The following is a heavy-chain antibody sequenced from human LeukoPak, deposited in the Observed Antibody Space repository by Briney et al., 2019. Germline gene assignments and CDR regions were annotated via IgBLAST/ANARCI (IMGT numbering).Heavy chain of an antibody. CDR3: ARLGLYSYGPMDV. D-gene: IGHD5-18*01. J-gene: IGHJ6*02. V-gene: IGHV4-31*03. CDR2: SYYSGST. CDR1: GGSISSNNYY. Sequence: SQTLSLTCSVSGGSISSNNYYWNWIRQLPGKGLEWIGSSYYSGSTYYNPSLKSRVTISVDTSKNQFSLRLSSVTAADTAVYYCARLGLYSYGPMDVWGQGTTVTVS.